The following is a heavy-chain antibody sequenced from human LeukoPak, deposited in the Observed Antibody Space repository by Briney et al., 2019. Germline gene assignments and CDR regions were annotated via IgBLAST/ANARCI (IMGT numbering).Heavy chain of an antibody. J-gene: IGHJ3*02. CDR2: IYYSGST. V-gene: IGHV4-59*01. CDR3: ARATRRAAAGTRAFDI. Sequence: SETLSLTCTVSGGSISSYYWSWIRQPPGKGLGWIGYIYYSGSTNYNPSLKSRVTISVDTSKNQFSLKLSSVTAADTAVYYCARATRRAAAGTRAFDIWSQGTMVTVSS. CDR1: GGSISSYY. D-gene: IGHD6-13*01.